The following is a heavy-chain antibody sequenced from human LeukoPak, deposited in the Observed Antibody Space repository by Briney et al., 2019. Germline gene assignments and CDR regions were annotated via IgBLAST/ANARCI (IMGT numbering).Heavy chain of an antibody. CDR3: VRVLSGGSHFDY. V-gene: IGHV4-59*01. D-gene: IGHD2-15*01. CDR2: IYYSGST. CDR1: GGSIRSYY. Sequence: SETLSLTCTVSGGSIRSYYWSWIRQPPGKGLEWIGYIYYSGSTNYNPSLKSRVTISVDTSKNHFSLKLSSVTAADTAVYYCVRVLSGGSHFDYWGQGTLVTVSS. J-gene: IGHJ4*02.